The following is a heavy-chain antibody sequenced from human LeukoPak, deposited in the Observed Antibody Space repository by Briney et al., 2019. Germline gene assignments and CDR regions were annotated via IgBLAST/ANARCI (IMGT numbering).Heavy chain of an antibody. D-gene: IGHD3-22*01. J-gene: IGHJ3*02. CDR1: GFTVSSNY. V-gene: IGHV3-53*01. CDR3: ASNFDSSGFDAFDI. CDR2: IYSGGST. Sequence: PGGSLRLSCAASGFTVSSNYMSWVRQAPGKGLEWVSVIYSGGSTYYADSVKGRFTISRDNSKNTLYLQMNSLRAEDTAVYYCASNFDSSGFDAFDIWGQGTMVTVSS.